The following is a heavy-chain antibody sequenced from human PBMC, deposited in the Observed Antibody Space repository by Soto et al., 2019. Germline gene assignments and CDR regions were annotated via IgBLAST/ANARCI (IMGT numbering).Heavy chain of an antibody. V-gene: IGHV3-53*01. J-gene: IGHJ4*02. D-gene: IGHD6-13*01. Sequence: GGSLRLSCAASGFTVSSNYMSWVRQAPGKGLEWVSVIYSGGSTYYADSVKGRFTISRDNSKNTLYLQMNSLRAEDTAVYYCAKAKGIAAAGFFDYWGQGTLVTVSS. CDR1: GFTVSSNY. CDR3: AKAKGIAAAGFFDY. CDR2: IYSGGST.